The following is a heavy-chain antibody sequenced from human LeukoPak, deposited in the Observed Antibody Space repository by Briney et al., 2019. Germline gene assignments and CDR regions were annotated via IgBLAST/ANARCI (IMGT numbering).Heavy chain of an antibody. J-gene: IGHJ3*02. D-gene: IGHD6-19*01. CDR2: ISSCSSYI. Sequence: GGSLRLSCAASGFTFSSYSMNWVRQAPGKGLEWVSSISSCSSYIYYADSVKGRFTISRDNAKNSLYLQMNSLRAGDTAVYYCARGGSSGWWAFDIWGQGTMVTVSS. CDR1: GFTFSSYS. CDR3: ARGGSSGWWAFDI. V-gene: IGHV3-21*01.